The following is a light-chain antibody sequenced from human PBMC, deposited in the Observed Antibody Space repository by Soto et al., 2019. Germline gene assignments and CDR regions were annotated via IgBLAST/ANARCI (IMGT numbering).Light chain of an antibody. V-gene: IGLV3-9*01. CDR2: RDV. J-gene: IGLJ2*01. CDR3: QVWDSNSVV. Sequence: SYELTQPLSVSVALGQTATITCEGNNIGSKNVHWYQQKPGQAPVLVIYRDVNRPSGISERFSGSNSGNTATLTISRAQAGDEADYYCQVWDSNSVVIGGGTKLTVL. CDR1: NIGSKN.